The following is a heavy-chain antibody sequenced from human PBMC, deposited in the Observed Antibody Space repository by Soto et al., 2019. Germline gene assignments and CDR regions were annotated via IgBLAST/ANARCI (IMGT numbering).Heavy chain of an antibody. V-gene: IGHV4-59*01. CDR3: ARTPHI. J-gene: IGHJ4*02. D-gene: IGHD2-15*01. Sequence: PSETLSLTCTVSGGSINSYYWSWIRRPPGKALEWIGFVYSNGTTSYNRSLKSRVTLSVDTSNYQFSLNLRSVTAADTAVYYCARTPHIWGQGTLVTVPQ. CDR2: VYSNGTT. CDR1: GGSINSYY.